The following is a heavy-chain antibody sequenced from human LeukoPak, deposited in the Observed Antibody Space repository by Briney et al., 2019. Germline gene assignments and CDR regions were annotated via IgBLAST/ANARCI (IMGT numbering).Heavy chain of an antibody. CDR3: ARKDYDILTGLDY. CDR1: GFTFSSYA. V-gene: IGHV3-30*04. CDR2: ISYDGSNK. Sequence: GGSLRLSCAASGFTFSSYAMHWVRQAPGKGLEWVAVISYDGSNKYYADSVKGRFTISRDNSKNTLYLQMNSLSAEDTAVYYCARKDYDILTGLDYWGQGTLVTVSS. D-gene: IGHD3-9*01. J-gene: IGHJ4*02.